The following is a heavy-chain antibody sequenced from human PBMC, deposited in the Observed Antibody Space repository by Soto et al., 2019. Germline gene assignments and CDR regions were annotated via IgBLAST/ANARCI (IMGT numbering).Heavy chain of an antibody. V-gene: IGHV3-48*03. CDR1: GFTFSSYE. CDR3: ARAPVGIYFDY. J-gene: IGHJ4*02. D-gene: IGHD1-20*01. CDR2: ISSSGSTI. Sequence: GGSLRLSWAASGFTFSSYEMNWVRQAPGKGLEWVSYISSSGSTIYYADSVKGRFTISRDNAKNSLYLQMNSLRAEDTAVYYCARAPVGIYFDYWGQGTLVTVSS.